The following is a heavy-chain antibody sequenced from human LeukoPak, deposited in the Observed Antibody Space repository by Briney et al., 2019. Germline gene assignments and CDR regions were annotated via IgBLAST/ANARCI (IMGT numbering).Heavy chain of an antibody. CDR1: GYTFTSYD. D-gene: IGHD3-3*01. Sequence: ASVKVSCKASGYTFTSYDINWVRQATGQGLEWMGWMNPNSGNAGYAQKLQGRVTMTTDTSTSTAYMELRSLRSDDTAVYYCARRSITIFGVVIHYYFDYWGQGTLVTVSS. CDR2: MNPNSGNA. J-gene: IGHJ4*02. CDR3: ARRSITIFGVVIHYYFDY. V-gene: IGHV1-8*01.